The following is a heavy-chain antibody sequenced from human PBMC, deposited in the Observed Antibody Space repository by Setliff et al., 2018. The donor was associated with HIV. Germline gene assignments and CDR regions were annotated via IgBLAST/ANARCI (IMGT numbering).Heavy chain of an antibody. D-gene: IGHD2-2*01. J-gene: IGHJ4*02. CDR2: MYTTVDA. CDR1: GASVGNYF. V-gene: IGHV4-4*07. Sequence: PSETLSLTCTVTGASVGNYFWSWIRQSAGEGLEWIGRMYTTVDAAYNPSLKSRVIMSVDTSKNQISLKLTSVTAADTAMYYCARDPAIYFDFWGQGVLVTVSS. CDR3: ARDPAIYFDF.